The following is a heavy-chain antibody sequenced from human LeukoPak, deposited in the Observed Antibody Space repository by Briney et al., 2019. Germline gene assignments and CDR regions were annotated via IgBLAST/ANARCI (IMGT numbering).Heavy chain of an antibody. CDR3: ATRRIAVAAPFDY. J-gene: IGHJ4*02. V-gene: IGHV4-59*01. CDR2: IYYSGST. CDR1: GTSITSYY. Sequence: SETLSLTCAVSGTSITSYYWSWIRQPPGKGLEWIGYIYYSGSTNYNPSLKSRVTMSVDTSKNEFSLKLSSVTTADTAVYYCATRRIAVAAPFDYWGQGTLVTVSS. D-gene: IGHD6-19*01.